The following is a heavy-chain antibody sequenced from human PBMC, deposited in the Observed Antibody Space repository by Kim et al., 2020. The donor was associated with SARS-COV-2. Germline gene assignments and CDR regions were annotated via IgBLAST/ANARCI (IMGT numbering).Heavy chain of an antibody. CDR3: AREHAYDYVLDY. CDR2: T. D-gene: IGHD5-12*01. Sequence: TFDGDSMKGRFTISRDNSRNTVYLQIDSLSADDTAVYYCAREHAYDYVLDYWGQGTLVSVSS. V-gene: IGHV3-23*02. J-gene: IGHJ4*02.